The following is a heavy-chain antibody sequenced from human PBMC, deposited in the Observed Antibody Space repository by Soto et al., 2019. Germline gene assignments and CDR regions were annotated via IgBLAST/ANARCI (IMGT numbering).Heavy chain of an antibody. CDR2: MEPSTGTT. V-gene: IGHV1-8*01. CDR1: GYSFTSLD. CDR3: ARGVSAGVDY. Sequence: ASVKVSCKASGYSFTSLDINWVRQIAGQGLEWMGWMEPSTGTTGYAQKFQGRVTMTRDTSINTAYMELTTLTSDDTAFYYCARGVSAGVDYWGQGTLVTVSS. J-gene: IGHJ4*02. D-gene: IGHD1-26*01.